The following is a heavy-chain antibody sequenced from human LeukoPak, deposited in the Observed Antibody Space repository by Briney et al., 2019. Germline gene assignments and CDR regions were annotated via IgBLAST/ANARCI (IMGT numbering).Heavy chain of an antibody. V-gene: IGHV3-66*01. CDR1: GFTVSSNY. CDR3: ASRTWYYYFDY. J-gene: IGHJ4*02. Sequence: GGSLRLSCAASGFTVSSNYMSWVRQAPGKGLEWVSVIYGDGSTYYADSVKGRFTISRDNSKNTLYLQMNSLRAEDTAVYYCASRTWYYYFDYWGQGTLVTVSS. D-gene: IGHD6-13*01. CDR2: IYGDGST.